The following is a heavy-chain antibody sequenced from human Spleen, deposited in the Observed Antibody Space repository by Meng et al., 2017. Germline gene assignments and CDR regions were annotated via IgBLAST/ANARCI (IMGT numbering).Heavy chain of an antibody. CDR3: TFYTSGHI. CDR1: GFTFDDYG. V-gene: IGHV3-20*04. J-gene: IGHJ3*02. D-gene: IGHD6-19*01. Sequence: GESLKISCAASGFTFDDYGMSWVRQAPGKGLEWVSGINWNGGSTGYADSVKGRFTISRDNAKNSLYLQMNNLKTEDTAVYYCTFYTSGHIWGQGTTVTVSS. CDR2: INWNGGST.